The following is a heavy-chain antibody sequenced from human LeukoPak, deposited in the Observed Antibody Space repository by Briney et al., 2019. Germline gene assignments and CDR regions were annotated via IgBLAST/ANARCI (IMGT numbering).Heavy chain of an antibody. Sequence: SETLSLTCTVCGVSVSSGSYYWRWVRQPPGMGLEWIGYIYYSGSTNYNPSLKSRVTISVDTSKNQFSLKLSSVTAADTAVYYCARVSYYDILTGYPISPTFDYWGQGTLVTVSS. CDR3: ARVSYYDILTGYPISPTFDY. CDR2: IYYSGST. CDR1: GVSVSSGSYY. J-gene: IGHJ4*02. D-gene: IGHD3-9*01. V-gene: IGHV4-61*01.